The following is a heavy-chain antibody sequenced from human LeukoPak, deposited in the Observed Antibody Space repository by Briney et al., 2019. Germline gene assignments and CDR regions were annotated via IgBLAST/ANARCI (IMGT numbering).Heavy chain of an antibody. V-gene: IGHV3-23*01. CDR2: ISGSGGST. J-gene: IGHJ4*02. CDR1: GFTFSSYA. D-gene: IGHD6-19*01. Sequence: GGSLRLSCAASGFTFSSYAMSWVRQAPGKGLEWVSAISGSGGSTYYADSVKGRFTISRDNSKNTLYLQMNSPRAEDTAVYYCAKDLEQWLVPEYYFDYWGQGTLVTVSS. CDR3: AKDLEQWLVPEYYFDY.